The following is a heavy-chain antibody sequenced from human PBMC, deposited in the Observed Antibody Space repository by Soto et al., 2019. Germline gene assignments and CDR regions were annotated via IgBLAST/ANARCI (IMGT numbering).Heavy chain of an antibody. J-gene: IGHJ4*02. Sequence: QVQLVQSGAEVKKPGPSVKVSGKALGYTSTSYDTNWVRQATGQGLEWMGWMNPNSGNTGYAQKFQGRVTMTRNTSISTAYMELSSLRSEDTAVYYCAREHSSSWRFDYWGQGTLVTVSS. CDR2: MNPNSGNT. D-gene: IGHD6-13*01. V-gene: IGHV1-8*01. CDR1: GYTSTSYD. CDR3: AREHSSSWRFDY.